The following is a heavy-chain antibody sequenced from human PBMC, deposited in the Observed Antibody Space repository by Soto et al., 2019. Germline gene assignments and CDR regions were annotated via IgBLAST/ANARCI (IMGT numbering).Heavy chain of an antibody. CDR2: ISSGSTYK. V-gene: IGHV3-21*04. Sequence: GGSLRLSCAPSGFTFSTYTMNWVRQAPGKGLEWVSSISSGSTYKYYAKSVKGRFTISRDNAENSLYLQMISLRAEDTAVYYCAKEVGYNWNPNDYWGQGTLVTVSS. D-gene: IGHD1-20*01. J-gene: IGHJ4*02. CDR3: AKEVGYNWNPNDY. CDR1: GFTFSTYT.